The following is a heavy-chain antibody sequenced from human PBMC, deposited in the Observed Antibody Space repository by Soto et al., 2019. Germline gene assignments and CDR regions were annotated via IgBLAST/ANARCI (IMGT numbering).Heavy chain of an antibody. D-gene: IGHD6-25*01. V-gene: IGHV1-46*03. CDR1: GYIFTSYY. CDR3: SRERERAYWFDP. CDR2: AYPHAATT. Sequence: QAQLVQSGAEARAPGASVKISCKASGYIFTSYYIHWVRQAPGQGLEYLGVAYPHAATTFVAQKVHGRITVTMDTSTSTVDMELTSLTPEDTAVYYCSRERERAYWFDPWGQGTLVTVSS. J-gene: IGHJ5*02.